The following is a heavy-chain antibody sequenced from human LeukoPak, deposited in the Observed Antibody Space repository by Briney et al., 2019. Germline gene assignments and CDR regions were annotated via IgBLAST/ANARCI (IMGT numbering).Heavy chain of an antibody. D-gene: IGHD3-22*01. J-gene: IGHJ4*02. V-gene: IGHV4-59*08. Sequence: PSETLSLTCTVSGGSFSNYYWAWIRQPPGKGLEWIGYIYYSGTTNYNPSLESRVTISVDTSKNQFSLKLSSVTAADTAVYYCARALGYDSSGYLDYWGQGTLVTVSS. CDR3: ARALGYDSSGYLDY. CDR2: IYYSGTT. CDR1: GGSFSNYY.